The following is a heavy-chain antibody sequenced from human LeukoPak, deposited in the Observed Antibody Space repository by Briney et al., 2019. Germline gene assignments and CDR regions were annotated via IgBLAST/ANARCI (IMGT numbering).Heavy chain of an antibody. CDR1: GGSISSGDSH. D-gene: IGHD7-27*01. CDR3: ARAPGVVEVGRLDL. CDR2: IFYSGFI. V-gene: IGHV4-30-4*01. J-gene: IGHJ2*01. Sequence: SETLSLTCTVSGGSISSGDSHWSWVRQPPGRGLEWIGYIFYSGFIYYNPSLESRVTISLDMSKNQFSLKLNSVTAADTAVYYCARAPGVVEVGRLDLWGRGTLVTVSS.